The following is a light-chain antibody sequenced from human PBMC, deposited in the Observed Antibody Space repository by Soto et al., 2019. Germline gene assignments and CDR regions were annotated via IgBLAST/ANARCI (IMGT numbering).Light chain of an antibody. CDR3: SSYAGFNNYV. J-gene: IGLJ1*01. CDR2: DVN. Sequence: HSGLIHPPSASGSPGQSVPIPCPGTGGGVGGYNYVSWYQQHPGKVPRLIIYDVNKRPSGVPDRFSGSKSDNTASLTVSGLQAEDEADYYCSSYAGFNNYVFGTGTKVTVL. V-gene: IGLV2-8*01. CDR1: GGGVGGYNY.